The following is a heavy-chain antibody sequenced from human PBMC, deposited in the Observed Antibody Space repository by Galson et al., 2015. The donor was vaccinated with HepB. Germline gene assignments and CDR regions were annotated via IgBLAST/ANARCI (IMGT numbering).Heavy chain of an antibody. J-gene: IGHJ4*02. D-gene: IGHD3-9*01. CDR1: GYTFTGYY. CDR3: ARESQVLRYFDGSRGAYFDY. Sequence: SVKVSCKASGYTFTGYYLHWVRQAPGQGLEWMGRINPNSGGTNYAQKFQGRVIMTRDTSITTAYMELRRLRSDDTVVYYCARESQVLRYFDGSRGAYFDYWGQGTLVTVSS. V-gene: IGHV1-2*05. CDR2: INPNSGGT.